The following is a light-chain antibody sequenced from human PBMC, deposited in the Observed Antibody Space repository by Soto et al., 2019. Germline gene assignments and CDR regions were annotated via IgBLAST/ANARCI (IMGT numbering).Light chain of an antibody. J-gene: IGKJ3*01. V-gene: IGKV1-27*01. CDR3: QQLFIYPPT. CDR2: AAS. CDR1: QDIANF. Sequence: DIQMTQSPSSLSASVGDRVSITCRASQDIANFLAWYQHKPGKVPTLLIYAASTLQSAVPSRFSGSASGTDFTLTVSSLQPEDFATYYCQQLFIYPPTFGPGTNEDNK.